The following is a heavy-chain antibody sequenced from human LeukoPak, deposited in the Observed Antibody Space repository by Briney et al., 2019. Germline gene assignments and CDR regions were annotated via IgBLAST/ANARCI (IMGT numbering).Heavy chain of an antibody. V-gene: IGHV4-39*07. CDR3: ARDSVTPAYYYYGMDV. D-gene: IGHD3-10*01. CDR1: GGSISSYY. CDR2: IYYSGST. J-gene: IGHJ6*02. Sequence: PSETLSLTCTVSGGSISSYYWGWIRQPPGKGLEWIGSIYYSGSTYYNPSLKSRVTISVDTSKNQFSLKLSSVTAADTAVYYCARDSVTPAYYYYGMDVWGQGTTVTVSS.